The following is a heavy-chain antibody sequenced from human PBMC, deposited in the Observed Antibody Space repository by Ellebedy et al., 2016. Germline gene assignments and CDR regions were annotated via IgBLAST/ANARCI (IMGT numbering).Heavy chain of an antibody. J-gene: IGHJ3*02. D-gene: IGHD3-3*01. CDR3: ARGDDFWSGPDDAFDI. CDR1: GFTFSDHY. CDR2: IRSKAYGGTT. V-gene: IGHV3-71*01. Sequence: GGSLRLSCAASGFTFSDHYMDWVRQAPGKGLEWVGFIRSKAYGGTTEYAASVKGRFTISRDNSKNTLYLQMNSLRAEDTAVYYCARGDDFWSGPDDAFDIWGQGTMVTVSS.